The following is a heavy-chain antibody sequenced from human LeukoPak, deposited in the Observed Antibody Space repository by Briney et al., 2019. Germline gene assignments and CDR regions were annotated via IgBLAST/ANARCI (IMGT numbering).Heavy chain of an antibody. V-gene: IGHV3-30*04. CDR3: ARAQYSSSYPFDY. J-gene: IGHJ4*02. CDR1: GYTFSSYA. CDR2: ISYDGSNK. Sequence: GRSLRLSCAASGYTFSSYAMHWVRQARGKGLEWVAVISYDGSNKYYADSVKGRFTISRDNSKNTLYLQMNSLRAEDTAVYYCARAQYSSSYPFDYWGQGTLVTVSS. D-gene: IGHD6-13*01.